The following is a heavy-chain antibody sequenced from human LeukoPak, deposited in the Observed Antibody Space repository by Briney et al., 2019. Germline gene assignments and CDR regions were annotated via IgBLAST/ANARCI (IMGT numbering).Heavy chain of an antibody. CDR2: IIPIFGTT. Sequence: ASVKVSCKASGGTVNNYSISWVRQAPGQGLEWMAGIIPIFGTTNYAQKFRGRVTITADESTSTTYMELSSLRSDDTAVYYCATYSSSNYYYYAMDVWGQGTTVTVSS. CDR3: ATYSSSNYYYYAMDV. J-gene: IGHJ6*02. D-gene: IGHD6-6*01. V-gene: IGHV1-69*13. CDR1: GGTVNNYS.